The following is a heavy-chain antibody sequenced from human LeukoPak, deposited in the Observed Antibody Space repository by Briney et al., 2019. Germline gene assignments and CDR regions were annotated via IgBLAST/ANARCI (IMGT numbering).Heavy chain of an antibody. CDR2: IYPDDSDT. CDR1: GYSFTNYW. CDR3: ARQGYSSSWYEY. Sequence: GESLKISCKGSGYSFTNYWIGWVRQMPGKGLEWLGIIYPDDSDTTYSPSFQGQVTISADKSISTAYLQWSSLKASDTAMYYCARQGYSSSWYEYWGQGTLVTVSS. D-gene: IGHD6-13*01. V-gene: IGHV5-51*01. J-gene: IGHJ4*02.